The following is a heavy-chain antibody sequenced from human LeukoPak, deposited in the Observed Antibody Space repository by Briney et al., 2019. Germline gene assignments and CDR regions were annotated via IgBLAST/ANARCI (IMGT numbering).Heavy chain of an antibody. V-gene: IGHV1-2*02. CDR1: GYTFTSYY. CDR3: ARPKQSPYLASLDY. CDR2: INPNSGGT. D-gene: IGHD2-15*01. J-gene: IGHJ4*02. Sequence: ASVKVSCKTSGYTFTSYYMNWVRQAPGQGLEWMGWINPNSGGTNYAQKFQGRVTMTRDTSISTAYMELSRLRSDDTAAYYCARPKQSPYLASLDYWGQGTLVTVSS.